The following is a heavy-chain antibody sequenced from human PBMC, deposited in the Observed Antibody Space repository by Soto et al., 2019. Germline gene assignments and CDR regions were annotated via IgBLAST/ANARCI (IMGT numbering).Heavy chain of an antibody. V-gene: IGHV3-48*02. J-gene: IGHJ4*01. D-gene: IGHD3-3*01. CDR1: GSPFTSYR. CDR2: ISETSRTI. CDR3: PRDPNTPLKSEFDC. Sequence: GRSRRSPCAASGSPFTSYRINWVRQAPGKGLAWVSYISETSRTIYSADSVNGRFTISRDNAKKSLYLQMNSLRNEVTSVYFCPRDPNTPLKSEFDCGGNGIMV.